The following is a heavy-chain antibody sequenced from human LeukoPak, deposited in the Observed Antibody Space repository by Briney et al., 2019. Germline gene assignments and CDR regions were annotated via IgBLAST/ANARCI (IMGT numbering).Heavy chain of an antibody. CDR2: ITASGANT. Sequence: PGGSLRLSCAASGFTFSSYAMTWVRQAPGKGLEWISAITASGANTYYADSVKGRFTLSRDNAKNSLYLQMNSLRAEDTAVYYCARGGGYDDCYYYGMDVWGQGTTVTVSS. CDR1: GFTFSSYA. D-gene: IGHD5-12*01. CDR3: ARGGGYDDCYYYGMDV. J-gene: IGHJ6*02. V-gene: IGHV3-23*01.